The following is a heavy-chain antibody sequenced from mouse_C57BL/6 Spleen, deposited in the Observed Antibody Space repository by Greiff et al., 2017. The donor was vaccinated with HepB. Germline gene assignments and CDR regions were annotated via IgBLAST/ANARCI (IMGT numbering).Heavy chain of an antibody. CDR2: FHPYNDDT. CDR1: GYTFTTYP. J-gene: IGHJ1*03. V-gene: IGHV1-47*01. CDR3: ARGGYDFNWYFDV. Sequence: VQLQQSGAELVKPGASVKMSCKASGYTFTTYPIEWMKQNHGKSLEWIGNFHPYNDDTKYNEKFKGKAALTVEKSSSTVYLELSRLTSDDSAVYYCARGGYDFNWYFDVWGTGTTVTVSS. D-gene: IGHD2-2*01.